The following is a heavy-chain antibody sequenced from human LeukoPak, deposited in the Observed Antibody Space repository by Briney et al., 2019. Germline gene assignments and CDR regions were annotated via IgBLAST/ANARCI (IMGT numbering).Heavy chain of an antibody. D-gene: IGHD5-24*01. J-gene: IGHJ6*02. CDR2: ITNSGNSK. CDR3: ARAVDGYNYALYSLDYYYYGMDV. CDR1: EFTFSSYS. Sequence: GGSLRLSCAASEFTFSSYSMNWVRQAPGKGREWVSYITNSGNSKSYADSVKGRFTISRDNTKNSLYLQMNGLRAEDTAVYYCARAVDGYNYALYSLDYYYYGMDVWGQGTTVTVSS. V-gene: IGHV3-48*01.